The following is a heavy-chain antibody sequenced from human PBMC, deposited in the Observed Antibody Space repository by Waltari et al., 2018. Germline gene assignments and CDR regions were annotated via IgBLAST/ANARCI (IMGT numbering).Heavy chain of an antibody. D-gene: IGHD3-10*01. Sequence: QLQLQESGPGLVKPSETLSLTCTVSGGSISSSSYYWGWIRQPPGKGLEWIGSIYYSGSTYYNPSLKSRVTISVDTSKNQFSLKLSSVTAADTAVYYCARRPDNMVRGLFDPWGQGTLVTVSS. V-gene: IGHV4-39*01. CDR1: GGSISSSSYY. CDR2: IYYSGST. CDR3: ARRPDNMVRGLFDP. J-gene: IGHJ5*02.